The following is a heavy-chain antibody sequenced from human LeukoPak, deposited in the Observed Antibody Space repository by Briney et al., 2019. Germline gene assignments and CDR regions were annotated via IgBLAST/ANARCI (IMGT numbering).Heavy chain of an antibody. Sequence: ASVKVSCKASGYTFTSYAMNWVRQAPGQGLEWMGWINTNTGNPTYAQGFTGRFVFSLDTSVSTAYLQISSLKAEDTAVYYCARDLGGPWYSSGPALEGWGQGTLVTVSS. CDR2: INTNTGNP. CDR1: GYTFTSYA. V-gene: IGHV7-4-1*02. CDR3: ARDLGGPWYSSGPALEG. J-gene: IGHJ4*02. D-gene: IGHD6-19*01.